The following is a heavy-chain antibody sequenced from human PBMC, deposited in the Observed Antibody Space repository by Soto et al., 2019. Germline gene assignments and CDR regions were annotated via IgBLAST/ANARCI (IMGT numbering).Heavy chain of an antibody. CDR2: ISYDGSNK. CDR1: GFTFSSYA. V-gene: IGHV3-30-3*01. Sequence: QVQLVESGGGVVQPGRSLRLSCAASGFTFSSYAMHWVRQAPGKGLEWVAVISYDGSNKYYADSVKGRFTISRDNSKNTLYLQMNSLRAEDTDVYYCARDVYSIMYYFDYWGQGTLVTVSS. CDR3: ARDVYSIMYYFDY. J-gene: IGHJ4*02. D-gene: IGHD4-4*01.